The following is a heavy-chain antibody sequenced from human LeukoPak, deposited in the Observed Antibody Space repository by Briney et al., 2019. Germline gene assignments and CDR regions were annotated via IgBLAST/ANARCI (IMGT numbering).Heavy chain of an antibody. Sequence: ASVKVSCKPSGYTFTSYDINWVRQATGQGLEWMGWMNPNSGNTGYAQKFQGRVTMTRNTSISTAYMELSSLRSEDTAVYYCARGGQVLRFLEWLSCCQREKLYYYYGMDVWGQGTTVTVSS. J-gene: IGHJ6*02. D-gene: IGHD3-3*01. CDR3: ARGGQVLRFLEWLSCCQREKLYYYYGMDV. CDR1: GYTFTSYD. V-gene: IGHV1-8*01. CDR2: MNPNSGNT.